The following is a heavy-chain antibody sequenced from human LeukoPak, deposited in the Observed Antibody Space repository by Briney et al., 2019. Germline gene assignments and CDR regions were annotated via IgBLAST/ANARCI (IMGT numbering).Heavy chain of an antibody. J-gene: IGHJ6*03. V-gene: IGHV1-58*02. CDR3: AAGESYYSDSRGFLFYYYYMDV. CDR2: IVVGSGNT. Sequence: ASVKVSCKASGFTFTNSTMQWVRQARGQLLEWIGWIVVGSGNTNYAQKFQERVTITRDMSTRTAYMELSSLRSEDTAVYYCAAGESYYSDSRGFLFYYYYMDVWGKGTTVTVSS. CDR1: GFTFTNST. D-gene: IGHD3-22*01.